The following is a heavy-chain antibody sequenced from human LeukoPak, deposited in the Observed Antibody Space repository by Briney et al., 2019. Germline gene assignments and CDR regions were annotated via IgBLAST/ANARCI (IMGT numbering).Heavy chain of an antibody. D-gene: IGHD3-10*01. CDR1: GGSFSGYY. Sequence: PSETLSLTCAVYGGSFSGYYWSWIRQPPGKGLEWIGEINHSGSTNYNPSLKSRVTISVDTSKNQFSLKLSSVTAADTAVYYCARGDLLLWFGERENWFDPWGQGTLVTVSS. J-gene: IGHJ5*02. CDR2: INHSGST. V-gene: IGHV4-34*01. CDR3: ARGDLLLWFGERENWFDP.